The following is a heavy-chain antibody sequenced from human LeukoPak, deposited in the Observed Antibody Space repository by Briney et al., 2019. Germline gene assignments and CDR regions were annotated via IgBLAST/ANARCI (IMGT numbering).Heavy chain of an antibody. Sequence: GGSLRLSCAASGFTFSTYWMHWVRHAPGKGLVWVSRISSDGSITGYADSVKGRFTISRDNAKNTLYLQMNSLRAEDTAVYYCARDQYYDFWSGYNYYFDYWGQGTLVTVSS. V-gene: IGHV3-74*01. J-gene: IGHJ4*02. CDR1: GFTFSTYW. D-gene: IGHD3-3*01. CDR2: ISSDGSIT. CDR3: ARDQYYDFWSGYNYYFDY.